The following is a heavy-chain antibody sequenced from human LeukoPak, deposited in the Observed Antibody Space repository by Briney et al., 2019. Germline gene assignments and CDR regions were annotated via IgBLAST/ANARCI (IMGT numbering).Heavy chain of an antibody. CDR3: ARSEEGYSYGYFSDY. D-gene: IGHD5-18*01. V-gene: IGHV1-69*02. Sequence: KFQGRVTITADISTGTAYMELNSLRSEDTAVYYCARSEEGYSYGYFSDYWGQGTLVTVSS. J-gene: IGHJ4*02.